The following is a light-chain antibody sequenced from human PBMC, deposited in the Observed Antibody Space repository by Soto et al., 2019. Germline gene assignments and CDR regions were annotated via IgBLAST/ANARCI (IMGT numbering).Light chain of an antibody. CDR1: SSDIWTYNL. CDR2: EGI. Sequence: QSVLTHPASVSGYPGQSITISCTGTSSDIWTYNLVSWYQHYPGKAPKLMIYEGIKRPSGVSNRFSGSKSGNTAFLTISGLQAEDEADYYCCSYAGSGTHNYVFGSGTKVTVL. CDR3: CSYAGSGTHNYV. J-gene: IGLJ1*01. V-gene: IGLV2-23*01.